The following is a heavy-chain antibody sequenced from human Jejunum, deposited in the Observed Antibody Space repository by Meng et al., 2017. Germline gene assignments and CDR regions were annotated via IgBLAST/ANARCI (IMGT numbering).Heavy chain of an antibody. V-gene: IGHV4-38-2*02. J-gene: IGHJ4*02. CDR1: GYSISGGYY. CDR2: IFPTEST. D-gene: IGHD6-13*01. Sequence: SETLSLTCTVSGYSISGGYYWGWIRQTPGKGLEWIGSIFPTESTYYSPTLKSRLTISMDTSKNQFSLSLGSVTAADTAVYYCGRSSSSQYFIDYWGQGTLVTVSS. CDR3: GRSSSSQYFIDY.